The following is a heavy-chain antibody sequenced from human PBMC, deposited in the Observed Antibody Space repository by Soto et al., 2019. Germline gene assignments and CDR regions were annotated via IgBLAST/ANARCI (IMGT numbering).Heavy chain of an antibody. CDR3: VRVGHSGDFYDSYFDY. V-gene: IGHV3-21*01. Sequence: GGSLRLSCAPSGFTFSSYTMNWVRQTPGKGLEWVSSISSLSTSIYYADSVKGRFTIFRDNAKDSLFLQMDSLRAEDTVVYYCVRVGHSGDFYDSYFDYWGQGTLVTVSS. J-gene: IGHJ4*01. CDR2: ISSLSTSI. D-gene: IGHD5-12*01. CDR1: GFTFSSYT.